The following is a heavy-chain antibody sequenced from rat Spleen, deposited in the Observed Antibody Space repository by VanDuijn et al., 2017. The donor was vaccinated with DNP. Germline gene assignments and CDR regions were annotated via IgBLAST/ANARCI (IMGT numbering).Heavy chain of an antibody. V-gene: IGHV3-1*01. CDR3: ARGGYWYFDF. Sequence: EVQLQESGPGLVKPSQSLSLTCSVTGFSITSNYWAWIRTFPGNKMEWIGHISYSGSTGYNPSLKSRISITRDTTKNQFFLQLHSVTTEDTATYYCARGGYWYFDFWGPGTMITVSS. CDR1: GFSITSNY. J-gene: IGHJ1*01. CDR2: ISYSGST.